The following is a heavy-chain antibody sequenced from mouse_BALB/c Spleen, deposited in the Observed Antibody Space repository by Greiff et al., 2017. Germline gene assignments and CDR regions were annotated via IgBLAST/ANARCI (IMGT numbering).Heavy chain of an antibody. Sequence: EVQLVESGGGLVQPGGSRKFSCAASGFPFRNFGMHWVRQAPEKGLEWVAYISSGNSNIYYADTVQGRFTISRYNPKNTLFLQMTSLRSEDTAMYYCARANSPYYCGSSYGALDYWGQGTSVTVSA. CDR1: GFPFRNFG. V-gene: IGHV5-17*02. D-gene: IGHD1-1*01. CDR2: ISSGNSNI. CDR3: ARANSPYYCGSSYGALDY. J-gene: IGHJ4*01.